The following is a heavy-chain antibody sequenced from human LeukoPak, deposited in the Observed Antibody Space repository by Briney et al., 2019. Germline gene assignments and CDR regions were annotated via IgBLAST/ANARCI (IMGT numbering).Heavy chain of an antibody. CDR2: IDPSGGST. V-gene: IGHV1-46*02. CDR3: ARDLGLRGVTNWFDP. J-gene: IGHJ5*02. CDR1: AYTFNSYL. D-gene: IGHD3-10*01. Sequence: ASVKVSCKASAYTFNSYLLHWVRQAPGQGLEWMGIIDPSGGSTDYAQKFQGRVTMTRDTSTTTVYMELSSLRSEDTAVYFCARDLGLRGVTNWFDPWGQGTLLTVSS.